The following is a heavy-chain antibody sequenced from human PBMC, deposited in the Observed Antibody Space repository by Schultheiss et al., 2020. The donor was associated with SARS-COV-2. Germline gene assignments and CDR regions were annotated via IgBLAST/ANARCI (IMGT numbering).Heavy chain of an antibody. CDR3: ARDASSNFDNWFDP. D-gene: IGHD6-13*01. CDR2: IIPIFGTA. V-gene: IGHV1-69*05. CDR1: GGTFSSYA. Sequence: SVKVSCKASGGTFSSYAISWVRQAPGQGLEWMGGIIPIFGTANYAQKFQGRVTLTTETSTSTAYMELRSLRSDDTAVYYCARDASSNFDNWFDPWGQGTLVTVSS. J-gene: IGHJ5*02.